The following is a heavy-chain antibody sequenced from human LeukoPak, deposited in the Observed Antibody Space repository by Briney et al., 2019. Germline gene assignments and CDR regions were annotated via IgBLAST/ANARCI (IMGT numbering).Heavy chain of an antibody. Sequence: PSETLSLTCTVSGGSISSSSYYWGWIRQPPGKGLEWIGSIYYSGSIYYNPSLKSRVTISVDTSKNQFSLKLSSVTAADTAVYYCARENGDQVARDAFDIWGQGTMVTVSS. J-gene: IGHJ3*02. CDR2: IYYSGSI. D-gene: IGHD4-17*01. V-gene: IGHV4-39*07. CDR3: ARENGDQVARDAFDI. CDR1: GGSISSSSYY.